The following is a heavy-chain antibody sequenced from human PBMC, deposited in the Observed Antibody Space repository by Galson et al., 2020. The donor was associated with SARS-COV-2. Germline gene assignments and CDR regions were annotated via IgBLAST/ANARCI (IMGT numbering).Heavy chain of an antibody. CDR2: IYPGDSDI. Sequence: GESLKISCKASGYYFSNYWIGWVRQMPGKGLEWMGAIYPGDSDIIYNPSFQHRVTISADTSISTSYLQWSSLEASDSATYYCGRHGRSYCTGTNCHSSWYFDLWGRGTRITVSS. D-gene: IGHD2-8*02. V-gene: IGHV5-51*01. CDR1: GYYFSNYW. CDR3: GRHGRSYCTGTNCHSSWYFDL. J-gene: IGHJ2*01.